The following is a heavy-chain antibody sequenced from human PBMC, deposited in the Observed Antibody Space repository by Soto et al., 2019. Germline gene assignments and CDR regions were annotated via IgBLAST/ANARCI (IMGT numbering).Heavy chain of an antibody. V-gene: IGHV1-69*01. Sequence: QVQLVQSGAEVKKPGSSVKVSCKASGGTFSSYAISWVRQAPGQGLDWMGGIIPIFGTANYAQKFQGRVTITADESTSTAYMELSSLRSEDTAVYYCARSETTVTPYYYYYGMDVWGQGTTVTVSS. CDR1: GGTFSSYA. D-gene: IGHD4-17*01. CDR3: ARSETTVTPYYYYYGMDV. CDR2: IIPIFGTA. J-gene: IGHJ6*02.